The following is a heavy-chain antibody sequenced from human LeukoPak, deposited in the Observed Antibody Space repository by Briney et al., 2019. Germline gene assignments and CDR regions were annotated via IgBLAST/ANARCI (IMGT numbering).Heavy chain of an antibody. CDR3: ARARGTEAIDY. J-gene: IGHJ4*02. D-gene: IGHD6-25*01. CDR2: INHGGST. CDR1: GGSFSGYY. Sequence: PSETLSLTCAVYGGSFSGYYWTWIRQPPGKGLEWIGEINHGGSTNYNPSLESRVSMSADTSKNQFSLKMRSVTAADTAVYYCARARGTEAIDYWGQGTLVTVSS. V-gene: IGHV4-34*01.